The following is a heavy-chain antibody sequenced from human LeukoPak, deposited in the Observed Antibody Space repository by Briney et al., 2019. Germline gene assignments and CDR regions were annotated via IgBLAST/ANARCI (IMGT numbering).Heavy chain of an antibody. D-gene: IGHD2-15*01. CDR1: GYTFTTYD. V-gene: IGHV1-8*03. Sequence: GASVKVSCMASGYTFTTYDISWVRQATGQGLEWMGRMNPNSGNTGYAQKFQGRVTITRDTSISTAYMELSSLRAEDTAVYYCARADDYCSGGSCSVFDYWGQGTLVTVSS. CDR2: MNPNSGNT. CDR3: ARADDYCSGGSCSVFDY. J-gene: IGHJ4*02.